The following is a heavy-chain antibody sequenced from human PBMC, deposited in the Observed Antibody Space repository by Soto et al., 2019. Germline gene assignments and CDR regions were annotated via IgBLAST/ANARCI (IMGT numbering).Heavy chain of an antibody. CDR2: ISYDGGNE. J-gene: IGHJ6*02. CDR1: GFIFSNYG. V-gene: IGHV3-30*18. CDR3: AKDLQGSGDYYYYFYGMDV. Sequence: QVQLVESGGGVVQPGRSLRLSCAASGFIFSNYGIHWVRQAPGKGLEWVALISYDGGNEYYADSVKGRFTISRDNSNNTLYLQMNSLRGEDTAVYYCAKDLQGSGDYYYYFYGMDVWGQGTTVTVSS. D-gene: IGHD4-17*01.